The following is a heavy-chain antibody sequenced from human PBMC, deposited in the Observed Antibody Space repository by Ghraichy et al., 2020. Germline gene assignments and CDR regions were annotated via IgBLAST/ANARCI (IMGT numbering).Heavy chain of an antibody. D-gene: IGHD4/OR15-4a*01. Sequence: SETLSLTCTVSGGSITNYYWSWIRQVPGKGLEWIGYISYSGNTHYNPSLQSRITISIDTSKNQFSLKLNSVTAADTAVYYCARANFYGTNSRGAFEIWGQGTMVTVSS. V-gene: IGHV4-59*01. J-gene: IGHJ3*02. CDR3: ARANFYGTNSRGAFEI. CDR1: GGSITNYY. CDR2: ISYSGNT.